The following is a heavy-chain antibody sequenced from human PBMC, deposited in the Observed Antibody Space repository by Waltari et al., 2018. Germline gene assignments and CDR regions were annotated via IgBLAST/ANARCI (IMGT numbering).Heavy chain of an antibody. J-gene: IGHJ5*01. CDR1: DFDFDFNG. V-gene: IGHV3-20*01. D-gene: IGHD3-10*01. Sequence: EAHLVESGGRETRPGGSLRLSCLPPDFDFDFNGLIWVRQRPGKGLEWVASISYNGANIYYAESVEGRFSISRDNAQSSLFLQMNSLRVEDTAFYHCAKEGGYTYYNNYFDSWGQGTRVTVSS. CDR3: AKEGGYTYYNNYFDS. CDR2: ISYNGANI.